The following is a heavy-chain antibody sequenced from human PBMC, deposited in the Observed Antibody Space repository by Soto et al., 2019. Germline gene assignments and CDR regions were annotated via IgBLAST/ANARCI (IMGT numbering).Heavy chain of an antibody. J-gene: IGHJ4*02. CDR3: ARVNYYDSSGYYLDYYFDY. D-gene: IGHD3-22*01. CDR2: IYHSGST. Sequence: QLQLQESGSGLVKPSQTLSLTCAVSGGSISSGGYSWSWIRQPPGKGLEWIGYIYHSGSTYNNPSLKSRVTRSVDRSKNQFSLKLSSVTAADTAVYYCARVNYYDSSGYYLDYYFDYWGQGTLVTVSS. CDR1: GGSISSGGYS. V-gene: IGHV4-30-2*01.